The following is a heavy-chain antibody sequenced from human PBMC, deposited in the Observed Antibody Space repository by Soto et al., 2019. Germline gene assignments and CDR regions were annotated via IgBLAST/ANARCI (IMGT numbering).Heavy chain of an antibody. Sequence: PGGSLRLSCAASGFTFSSYGMHWVRQAPGKGLEWVAVIWYDGSNKYYADPVKGRFTISRDNSKNTLYLQMNSLRAEDTAVYYCARDLRPFNYPYGMDVWGQGTTVTVSS. D-gene: IGHD4-4*01. CDR3: ARDLRPFNYPYGMDV. V-gene: IGHV3-33*01. CDR1: GFTFSSYG. J-gene: IGHJ6*02. CDR2: IWYDGSNK.